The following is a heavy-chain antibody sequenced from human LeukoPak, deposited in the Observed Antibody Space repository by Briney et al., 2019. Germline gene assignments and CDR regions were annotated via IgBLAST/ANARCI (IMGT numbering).Heavy chain of an antibody. CDR2: IYYSGST. CDR1: GGSISGYY. J-gene: IGHJ4*02. CDR3: ARGYSYGYGYELFWY. V-gene: IGHV4-59*01. D-gene: IGHD5-18*01. Sequence: SETLSLTCSVSGGSISGYYWSWIRQPPGKGLEWIGYIYYSGSTNYNPSLKSRVTISVDTSKNQFSLKLSSVTAADTAVYYCARGYSYGYGYELFWYWGQGTLVTVSS.